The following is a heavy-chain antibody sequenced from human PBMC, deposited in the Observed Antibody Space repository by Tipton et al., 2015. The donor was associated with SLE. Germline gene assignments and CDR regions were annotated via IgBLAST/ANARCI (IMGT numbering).Heavy chain of an antibody. J-gene: IGHJ6*03. V-gene: IGHV4-34*01. D-gene: IGHD3-10*01. CDR2: INHSGST. CDR3: ARQGPLWYYYYYMDV. Sequence: LRLSCAVYGGSFSGYYWSWIRQPPGKGLEWIGEINHSGSTNYNPSLKSRVTISVDTSKNQFSLKLSSVTAADTAVYYSARQGPLWYYYYYMDVWGKGTTVTVSS. CDR1: GGSFSGYY.